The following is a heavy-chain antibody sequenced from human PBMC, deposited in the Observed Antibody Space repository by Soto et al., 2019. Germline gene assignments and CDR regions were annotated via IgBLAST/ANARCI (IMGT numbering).Heavy chain of an antibody. V-gene: IGHV3-33*01. CDR3: ARLGGSGSYTVDY. Sequence: QVQLVESGGGVVQPGRSLRLSCAASGFTFRSYGMHWVRQAPGKGLEWVALIWYDGGNKYYADSVKGRFTISRDNSKNTLYLQMNSRRAEDTALYYCARLGGSGSYTVDYWGQGTLVTVSS. CDR1: GFTFRSYG. D-gene: IGHD3-10*01. J-gene: IGHJ4*02. CDR2: IWYDGGNK.